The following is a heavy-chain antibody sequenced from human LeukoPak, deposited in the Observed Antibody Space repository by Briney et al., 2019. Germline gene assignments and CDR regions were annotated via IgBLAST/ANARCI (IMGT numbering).Heavy chain of an antibody. J-gene: IGHJ1*01. Sequence: ASVKVSCKVSGYTLTELSMHWVRQAPGKGLEWMGGFDPEDGETIYAQKFQGRVTMTEDTSTDTAYMELSSLRSVDTAVYYCAAVTMGAEYFQHWGQGTLVTVSS. D-gene: IGHD2-2*01. CDR2: FDPEDGET. V-gene: IGHV1-24*01. CDR3: AAVTMGAEYFQH. CDR1: GYTLTELS.